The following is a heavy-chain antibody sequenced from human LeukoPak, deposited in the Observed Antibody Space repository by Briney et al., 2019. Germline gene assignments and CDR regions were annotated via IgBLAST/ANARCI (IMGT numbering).Heavy chain of an antibody. CDR3: ARGRPHGNDY. CDR1: GFTFSSYW. J-gene: IGHJ4*02. D-gene: IGHD4-23*01. CDR2: IASDGSST. Sequence: GGSLRLSCAASGFTFSSYWMNWVRQAPGKGLVWVSRIASDGSSTTYADSVKGRFSISRDNAKNPLYLQMNSLRVEDTAVYYCARGRPHGNDYWGQGTLVTVSS. V-gene: IGHV3-74*01.